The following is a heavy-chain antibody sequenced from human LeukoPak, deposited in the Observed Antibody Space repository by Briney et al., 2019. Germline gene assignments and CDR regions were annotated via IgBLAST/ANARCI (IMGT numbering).Heavy chain of an antibody. CDR1: GGSISSSSYY. V-gene: IGHV4-39*07. CDR2: IYYSGST. J-gene: IGHJ4*02. D-gene: IGHD3-10*01. Sequence: SETLSLTCTVSGGSISSSSYYWGWIRQPPGKGLEWIGSIYYSGSTNYNPSLKSRVTISVDTSKNQFSLKLSSVTAADTAVYYCARVLTMVRGAYGYWGQGTLVTVSS. CDR3: ARVLTMVRGAYGY.